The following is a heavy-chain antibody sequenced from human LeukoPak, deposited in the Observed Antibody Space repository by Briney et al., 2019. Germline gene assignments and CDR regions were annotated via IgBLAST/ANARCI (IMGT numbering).Heavy chain of an antibody. CDR2: IWYDGSNK. CDR3: ARVDTTMGCDY. V-gene: IGHV3-33*01. Sequence: PGGSPRLSCAASGFTFSSYGMHWVRQAPGKGLEWVAVIWYDGSNKYYADSVRGRFTISRDNSKDTLYLQMDSLRAEGTAVYYCARVDTTMGCDYLGQGTLVAVPS. CDR1: GFTFSSYG. J-gene: IGHJ4*02. D-gene: IGHD5-18*01.